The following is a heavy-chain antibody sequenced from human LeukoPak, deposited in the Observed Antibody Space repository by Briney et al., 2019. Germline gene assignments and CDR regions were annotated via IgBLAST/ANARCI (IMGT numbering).Heavy chain of an antibody. CDR1: GFTVSTNY. CDR2: LTGSAAST. Sequence: GGSLRLSCAASGFTVSTNYMSWVRQAPGKGLEWVSTLTGSAASTYYADSVKGRFTISRDNSKNTLYLQLNSLRVEDTAVYYCAKGESSSYDYWGQGTLVTVSS. J-gene: IGHJ4*02. V-gene: IGHV3-23*01. CDR3: AKGESSSYDY. D-gene: IGHD6-13*01.